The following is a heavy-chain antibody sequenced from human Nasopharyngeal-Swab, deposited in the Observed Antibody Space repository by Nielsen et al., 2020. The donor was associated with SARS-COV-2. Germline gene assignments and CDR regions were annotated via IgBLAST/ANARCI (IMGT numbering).Heavy chain of an antibody. CDR2: ISGSGGST. V-gene: IGHV3-23*01. Sequence: GESLKISCAASGFTFSSYAMHWVRQAPGKGLEWVSAISGSGGSTYYADSVKGRFTISRDNSKNTLYLQMNSLRAEDTAVYYCAKAGGYSSAVAFDIWGQGTMVTVSS. D-gene: IGHD5-18*01. J-gene: IGHJ3*02. CDR1: GFTFSSYA. CDR3: AKAGGYSSAVAFDI.